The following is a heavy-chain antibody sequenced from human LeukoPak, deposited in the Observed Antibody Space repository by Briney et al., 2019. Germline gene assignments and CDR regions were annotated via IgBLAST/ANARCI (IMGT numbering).Heavy chain of an antibody. Sequence: SGTLSLTCAVSVGSSSGYYWSWIRQPPGKGLEWIGEINHSGSTNYNSSLKSRVPISVDTSKNQFSLKLSSVTAADTAVYYCARGYYGSGSHCCHMDVWGKGTTITVS. J-gene: IGHJ6*03. D-gene: IGHD3-10*01. CDR1: VGSSSGYY. V-gene: IGHV4-34*01. CDR3: ARGYYGSGSHCCHMDV. CDR2: INHSGST.